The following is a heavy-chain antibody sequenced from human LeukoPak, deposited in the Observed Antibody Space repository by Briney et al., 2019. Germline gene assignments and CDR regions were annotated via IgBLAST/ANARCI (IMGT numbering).Heavy chain of an antibody. V-gene: IGHV4-39*01. CDR1: GGSISSGSYY. CDR2: IYYSGST. D-gene: IGHD4-17*01. CDR3: ARYGDYGGYFDY. J-gene: IGHJ4*02. Sequence: SETLSLTCTVSGGSISSGSYYWGWIRQPPGKGLEWIGSIYYSGSTYYNPSLKSRVTISVDTSKNQFSLKLSSVTAADTAVYYCARYGDYGGYFDYWGQGTLVTVSS.